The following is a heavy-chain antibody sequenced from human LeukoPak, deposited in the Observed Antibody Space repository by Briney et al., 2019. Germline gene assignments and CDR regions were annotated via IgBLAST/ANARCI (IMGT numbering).Heavy chain of an antibody. CDR1: GGSISSSSYY. J-gene: IGHJ6*03. CDR3: ARCYVAAAPNKGDYYYYYYMDV. D-gene: IGHD6-13*01. CDR2: IYYSGST. V-gene: IGHV4-39*07. Sequence: SETLSLTCTVSGGSISSSSYYWGWIRQPPGKGLEWIGSIYYSGSTYYNPSLKSRVTISVDTSKNQFSLKLSSVTAADTAVYYCARCYVAAAPNKGDYYYYYYMDVWGKGTTVTISS.